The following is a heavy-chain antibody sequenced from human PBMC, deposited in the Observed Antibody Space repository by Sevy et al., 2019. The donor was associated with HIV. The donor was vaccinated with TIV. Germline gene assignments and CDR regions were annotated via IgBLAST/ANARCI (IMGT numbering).Heavy chain of an antibody. CDR3: ARELSDYGMDV. Sequence: SQTLSLTCNVSGGSIRSGRYYWSWIRQPAGKGLEWIGRIYIRGTTNYNPSLKSRITMSVDTSKNQFSLKLSSVTATDTAVYYCARELSDYGMDVWGQGTTVTVSS. J-gene: IGHJ6*02. CDR1: GGSIRSGRYY. CDR2: IYIRGTT. V-gene: IGHV4-61*02.